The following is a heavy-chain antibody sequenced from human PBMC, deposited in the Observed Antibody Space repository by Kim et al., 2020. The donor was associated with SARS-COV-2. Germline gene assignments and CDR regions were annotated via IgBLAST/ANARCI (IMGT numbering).Heavy chain of an antibody. CDR3: ARYPFYGVNRTFDY. D-gene: IGHD4-17*01. J-gene: IGHJ4*02. Sequence: PHLQGQVTISADKSIRTAYLQWSRLKASDTAMYYCARYPFYGVNRTFDYWGQGTLVTVSS. V-gene: IGHV5-51*01.